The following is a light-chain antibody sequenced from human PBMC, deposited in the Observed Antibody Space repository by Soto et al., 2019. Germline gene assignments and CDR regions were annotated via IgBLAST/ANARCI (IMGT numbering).Light chain of an antibody. J-gene: IGKJ4*01. CDR3: QQYGSSPLT. Sequence: EIVLTQSPGTLSLSPGERATLSCRARQSVSSSYLAWYQQKPGQAPRLLIYGASSRATGIPDRFSGSGSGTDFTLTISRLEPEDFAVYYCQQYGSSPLTFDGGTKVEIK. V-gene: IGKV3-20*01. CDR1: QSVSSSY. CDR2: GAS.